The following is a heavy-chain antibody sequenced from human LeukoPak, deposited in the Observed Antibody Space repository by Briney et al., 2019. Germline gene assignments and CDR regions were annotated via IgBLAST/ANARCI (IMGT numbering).Heavy chain of an antibody. CDR2: ISSSGSTI. D-gene: IGHD3-10*01. J-gene: IGHJ5*02. CDR1: GFTVSSNY. CDR3: ARDEGSGNYYMDL. V-gene: IGHV3-11*04. Sequence: PGGSLRLSCAASGFTVSSNYMSWIRQAPGKGLEWVSYISSSGSTIYYADSAKGRFTISRDNAKRSLFLQMNSLRAEDTAVYYCARDEGSGNYYMDLWGQGTLVTVSS.